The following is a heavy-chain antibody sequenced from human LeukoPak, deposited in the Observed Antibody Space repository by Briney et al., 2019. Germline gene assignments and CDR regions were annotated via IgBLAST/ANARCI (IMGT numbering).Heavy chain of an antibody. V-gene: IGHV5-51*01. J-gene: IGHJ4*02. CDR3: ARMEYYYDSSGYELDY. D-gene: IGHD3-22*01. CDR2: IYPGDSDT. Sequence: GESLKISCKGSGYSFTRYWIGWVRQMPGKGLEWMGIIYPGDSDTRYSPSFQGQVTISADKSISTAYLQWSSLKASDTAMYYCARMEYYYDSSGYELDYWGQGTLVTVSS. CDR1: GYSFTRYW.